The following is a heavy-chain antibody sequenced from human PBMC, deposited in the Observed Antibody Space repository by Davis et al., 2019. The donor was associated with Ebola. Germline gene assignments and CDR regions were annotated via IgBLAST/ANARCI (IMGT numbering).Heavy chain of an antibody. CDR3: ARDNYYGSGSDLFYYYYGMDV. CDR2: ISYDGSNK. CDR1: GFTFSSYA. J-gene: IGHJ6*02. D-gene: IGHD3-10*01. Sequence: GGSLRLSCAASGFTFSSYAMHWVRQAPGKGLEWVAVISYDGSNKYYADSVKGRFTISRDNSKNTLYLQMNSLRAEDTAVYYCARDNYYGSGSDLFYYYYGMDVWGQGTTVTVSS. V-gene: IGHV3-30*04.